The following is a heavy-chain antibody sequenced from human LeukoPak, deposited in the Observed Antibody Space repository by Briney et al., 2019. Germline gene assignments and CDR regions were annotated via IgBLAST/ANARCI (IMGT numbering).Heavy chain of an antibody. CDR1: GFTFSSSW. CDR2: VNQDGSQK. D-gene: IGHD4-17*01. CDR3: ARGRNGSFDI. Sequence: GGSLRLSCVDSGFTFSSSWMSWVRQAPGKGLEWVANVNQDGSQKDYVDSVKGRFTISRDNSKNTLYLQMNSLRAEDTAVYYCARGRNGSFDIWGQGTMVTVSS. V-gene: IGHV3-7*01. J-gene: IGHJ3*02.